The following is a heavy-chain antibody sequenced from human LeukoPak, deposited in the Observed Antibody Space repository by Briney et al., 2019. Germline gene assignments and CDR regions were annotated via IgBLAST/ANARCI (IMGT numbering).Heavy chain of an antibody. CDR1: GYTFTGYY. CDR2: INPNSGGT. D-gene: IGHD3-22*01. Sequence: ASVKVSCKASGYTFTGYYMHWVRQAPGQGLEWMGWINPNSGGTNYAQKFQGRVTMTRDTSISTAYMELSRLRSDDTAVYYCARGSPPRVYYDRSGYYSYYFDYWGQGTLVTVSS. J-gene: IGHJ4*02. CDR3: ARGSPPRVYYDRSGYYSYYFDY. V-gene: IGHV1-2*02.